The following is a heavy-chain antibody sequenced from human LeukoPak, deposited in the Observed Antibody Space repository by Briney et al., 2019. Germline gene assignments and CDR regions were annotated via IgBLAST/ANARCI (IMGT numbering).Heavy chain of an antibody. J-gene: IGHJ4*02. CDR2: ISGSGGST. Sequence: GGSLRLSCAASGFTFSSYAMSWVRQAPGKGLEWVTAISGSGGSTYYADSVKGRFTISRDNSKNTLYLQMNSLRAEDTAVYYCAKVPTYYYDSSGYLDQILWFDYWGQGTLVTVSS. CDR3: AKVPTYYYDSSGYLDQILWFDY. D-gene: IGHD3-22*01. CDR1: GFTFSSYA. V-gene: IGHV3-23*01.